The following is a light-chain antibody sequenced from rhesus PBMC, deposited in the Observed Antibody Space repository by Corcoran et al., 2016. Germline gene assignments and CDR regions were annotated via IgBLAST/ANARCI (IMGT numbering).Light chain of an antibody. Sequence: DIQMSQSPSSLSASVGDRVTIPCRASQGISSYLNWYQQKPGKAPKLLIYYANSLASGVPSRFSGSGSGKEFTLTISSLQPEDFATYYCQQGNSNPLTFGGGTKVEIK. V-gene: IGKV1-32*02. CDR2: YAN. CDR1: QGISSY. CDR3: QQGNSNPLT. J-gene: IGKJ4*01.